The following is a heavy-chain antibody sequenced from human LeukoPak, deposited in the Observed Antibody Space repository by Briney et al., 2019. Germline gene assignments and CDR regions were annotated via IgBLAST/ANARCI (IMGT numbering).Heavy chain of an antibody. CDR3: AKADGSAWYRGDY. CDR2: ISGGGGTT. CDR1: GFTFSSYV. J-gene: IGHJ4*02. Sequence: GGSLRLSCAASGFTFSSYVMSWVRQAPGKGLEWVSLISGGGGTTYYADSVKGRFTISRDNSKNTLSLQMYSLRAEDTALYYCAKADGSAWYRGDYWGQGTLVTVSS. D-gene: IGHD6-19*01. V-gene: IGHV3-23*01.